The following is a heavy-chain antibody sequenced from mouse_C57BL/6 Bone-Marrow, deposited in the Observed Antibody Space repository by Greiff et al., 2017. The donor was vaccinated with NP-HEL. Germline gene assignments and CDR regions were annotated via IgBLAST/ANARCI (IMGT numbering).Heavy chain of an antibody. J-gene: IGHJ2*01. CDR1: GIDFSRYW. V-gene: IGHV4-1*01. CDR2: INPDSSTI. Sequence: EVKVEESGGGLVQPGGSLKLSCAASGIDFSRYWMSWVRRAPGKGLEWIGEINPDSSTINYAPSLKDKFIISRDNAKNTLYLQMSKVRSEDTALYYCARGYYYGSSYYFDYWGQGTTLTVSS. D-gene: IGHD1-1*01. CDR3: ARGYYYGSSYYFDY.